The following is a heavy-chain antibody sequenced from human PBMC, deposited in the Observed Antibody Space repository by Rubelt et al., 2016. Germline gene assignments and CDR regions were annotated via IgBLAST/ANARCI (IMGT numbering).Heavy chain of an antibody. D-gene: IGHD6-19*01. Sequence: QLQLQESGPGLVKPSETLALTCTVSGDSFSRSTSSWGWIRQPPGKGLEWIGSIYYSGYTYYNPSLKSRVTISVDTSKNQFSLKLSSVTAADTAVEYCARVGGGWFLDPWGRGTLVTVSS. CDR3: ARVGGGWFLDP. CDR2: IYYSGYT. CDR1: GDSFSRSTSS. V-gene: IGHV4-39*01. J-gene: IGHJ5*02.